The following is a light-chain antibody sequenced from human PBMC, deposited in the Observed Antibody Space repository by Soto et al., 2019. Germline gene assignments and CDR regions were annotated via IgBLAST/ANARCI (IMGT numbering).Light chain of an antibody. CDR1: QGISSW. V-gene: IGKV1-12*01. CDR2: AAS. Sequence: DIQMTQSPSSVSASVGDRVTITCRATQGISSWLAWYQQKPGKAPELLIYAASSLQSGVPSRFSGSGSGTDFTLTIRSLQPEDSATYYCQQNYNTPLAFGQGTKVEIK. J-gene: IGKJ1*01. CDR3: QQNYNTPLA.